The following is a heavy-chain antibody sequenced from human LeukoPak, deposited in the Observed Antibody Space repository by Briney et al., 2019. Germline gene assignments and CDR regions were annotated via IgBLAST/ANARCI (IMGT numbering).Heavy chain of an antibody. CDR1: GFTFGSYW. CDR2: IEQGGSEK. J-gene: IGHJ4*02. V-gene: IGHV3-7*01. D-gene: IGHD3-10*01. Sequence: PGGSLRLSCAASGFTFGSYWMNWVRQAPGKGLEWVANIEQGGSEKYYVDSVKGRFTISRDNAKNSLYLQMNSLRAEDTAVYYCARAGSLWFGESKFDNWGQGTLVTVSS. CDR3: ARAGSLWFGESKFDN.